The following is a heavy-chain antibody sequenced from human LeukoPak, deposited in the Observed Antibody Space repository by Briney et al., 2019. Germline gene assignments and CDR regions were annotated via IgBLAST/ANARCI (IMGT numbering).Heavy chain of an antibody. CDR1: GFTFSSYA. CDR2: ISGSGGST. J-gene: IGHJ4*02. V-gene: IGHV3-23*01. Sequence: QPGGSLRLSCAASGFTFSSYAMSWVRHAPGKGLECISAISGSGGSTYYADSVKGRFTISRDNTKNTLYLQMNSLRAEDTAVYYCAKDYGYSYGLGFDYWGQGTLVTVSS. D-gene: IGHD5-18*01. CDR3: AKDYGYSYGLGFDY.